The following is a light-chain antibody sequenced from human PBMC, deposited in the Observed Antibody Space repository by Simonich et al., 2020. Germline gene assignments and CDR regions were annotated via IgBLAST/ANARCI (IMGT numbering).Light chain of an antibody. CDR2: AAS. V-gene: IGKV1-NL1*01. J-gene: IGKJ4*01. CDR1: QDISNY. CDR3: QQYYSTPLT. Sequence: DIQMTQSPSSLSASVGDRVTITCQAHQDISNYLNWYQQKPVKAPKLLLYAASRLESGVPSRFSGSGSGTDYTLTISSLQPEDFATYYCQQYYSTPLTFGGGTKVEIK.